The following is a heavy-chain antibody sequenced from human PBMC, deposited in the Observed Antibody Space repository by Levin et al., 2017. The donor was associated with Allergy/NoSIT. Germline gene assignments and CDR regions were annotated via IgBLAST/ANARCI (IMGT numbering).Heavy chain of an antibody. J-gene: IGHJ4*02. CDR3: ARDTFGSVSGLRVY. Sequence: PGGSLRLSCAASGFTFTNYWMSWVRQAPGKGLEWVANIKQDGSEKVYVDSVKGRFTVSRDNAKNSLYLQMNSLRAEDTAVYYCARDTFGSVSGLRVYWGQGTLVTVSS. D-gene: IGHD3-16*01. CDR1: GFTFTNYW. V-gene: IGHV3-7*01. CDR2: IKQDGSEK.